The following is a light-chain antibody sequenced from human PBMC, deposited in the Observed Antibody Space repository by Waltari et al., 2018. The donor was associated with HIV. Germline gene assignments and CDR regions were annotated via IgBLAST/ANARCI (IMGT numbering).Light chain of an antibody. Sequence: QSGWTHPPSASGTPGQRLSISCAGHNSNIGSNFVFWYRQITRAAPTLLVYRNNQRPSGVGDRFSGSRSGASASLVISGLRVEDEADYYCASWDDGLRGHVFGSGTTVSV. V-gene: IGLV1-47*01. CDR2: RNN. CDR3: ASWDDGLRGHV. CDR1: NSNIGSNF. J-gene: IGLJ1*01.